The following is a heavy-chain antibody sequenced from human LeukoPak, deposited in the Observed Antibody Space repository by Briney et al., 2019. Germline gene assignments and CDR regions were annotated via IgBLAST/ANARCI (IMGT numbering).Heavy chain of an antibody. CDR1: GFTVSSNY. V-gene: IGHV3-66*01. J-gene: IGHJ6*02. CDR2: IYSGGST. CDR3: ARDWWGTYYYCGMDV. Sequence: PGGSLRLSCAASGFTVSSNYMSWVRQAPGKGLEWVSVIYSGGSTYYDDSLKGRFTISRDNSKNTLYLKMNSLRAEDTAVYYCARDWWGTYYYCGMDVWGQGTTVTVSS. D-gene: IGHD2-15*01.